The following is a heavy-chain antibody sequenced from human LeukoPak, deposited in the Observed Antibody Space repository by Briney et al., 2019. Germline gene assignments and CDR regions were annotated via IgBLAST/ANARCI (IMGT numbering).Heavy chain of an antibody. CDR2: IRSSGSYI. CDR1: GFTFSSYS. V-gene: IGHV3-21*01. J-gene: IGHJ4*02. D-gene: IGHD1-26*01. Sequence: GGSLRLSCAASGFTFSSYSMNWVRQAPGKGLEWVSSIRSSGSYIYYADSVEGRFTISRDNAKNSLYLQMNSLRAEDTAVYYCARDHQLATSPRGFDYWGQGTLVTVSS. CDR3: ARDHQLATSPRGFDY.